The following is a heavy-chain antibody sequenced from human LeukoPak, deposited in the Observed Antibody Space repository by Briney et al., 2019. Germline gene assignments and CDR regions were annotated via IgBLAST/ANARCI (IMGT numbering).Heavy chain of an antibody. J-gene: IGHJ4*02. Sequence: PGGSLRLSCAASGFTFDDYAMHWVRQAPGKGLEWVSGLSWNSGTIAYAESVKGRFTISRDNAKNSLYLQMNNLRPGDTAFYYCAKGSYAPYYLDSWGQGTLVTVSS. CDR2: LSWNSGTI. CDR1: GFTFDDYA. D-gene: IGHD2-2*01. CDR3: AKGSYAPYYLDS. V-gene: IGHV3-9*01.